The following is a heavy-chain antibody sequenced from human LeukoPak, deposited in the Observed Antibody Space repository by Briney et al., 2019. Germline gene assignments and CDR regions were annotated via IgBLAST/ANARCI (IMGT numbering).Heavy chain of an antibody. CDR1: GFTFSNYG. CDR2: ISFDGRNG. Sequence: PGRSLRLSCAASGFTFSNYGMNWVRQAPGKGLEWVAIISFDGRNGYYAESAKGRFTISRDNSKNTLFLQMNSLRAEDTAVYYCAHGAMYQLDYWGQGTLVTVSS. D-gene: IGHD2-2*01. V-gene: IGHV3-30*03. CDR3: AHGAMYQLDY. J-gene: IGHJ4*02.